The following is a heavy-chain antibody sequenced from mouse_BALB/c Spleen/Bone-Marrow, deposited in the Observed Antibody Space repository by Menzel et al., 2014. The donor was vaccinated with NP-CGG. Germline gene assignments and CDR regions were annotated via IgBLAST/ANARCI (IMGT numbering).Heavy chain of an antibody. J-gene: IGHJ3*01. CDR2: IYPGDGST. CDR3: ARSGHSSRYAFAY. CDR1: GYTFTSYD. D-gene: IGHD3-1*01. V-gene: IGHV1S56*01. Sequence: VQLQQSGPELVKPGALVKISCKASGYTFTSYDINWVKQRPGKGLEWIGWIYPGDGSTKYNEKFKGKATLTADKSSNTSYMQLISLTSENSSFYFCARSGHSSRYAFAYFGQGTLVTVSS.